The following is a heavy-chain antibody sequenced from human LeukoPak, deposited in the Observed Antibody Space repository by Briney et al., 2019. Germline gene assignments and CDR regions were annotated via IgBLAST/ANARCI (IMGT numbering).Heavy chain of an antibody. Sequence: ASVKVSCKASGYTFTNYDVNWVRQAPGRGLEWMGWISTYNGNTNYAQKLQGRVTMTTDTSTSTVYMELRSLRSDDTAVYYCAKIAYGANFFDYWGQGTLVTVSS. CDR2: ISTYNGNT. D-gene: IGHD4/OR15-4a*01. CDR3: AKIAYGANFFDY. J-gene: IGHJ4*02. CDR1: GYTFTNYD. V-gene: IGHV1-18*01.